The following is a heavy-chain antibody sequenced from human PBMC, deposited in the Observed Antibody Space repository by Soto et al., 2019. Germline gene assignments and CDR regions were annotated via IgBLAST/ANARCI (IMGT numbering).Heavy chain of an antibody. CDR2: IGPETGAT. V-gene: IGHV1-2*02. J-gene: IGHJ4*02. CDR1: GYTFTGHY. Sequence: ASVKVSCKASGYTFTGHYIHWVRQAPEQGPEWMGEIGPETGATRYAQKFQGRVTMTRDMSVTTVYMELNNLSPDDTAVYYCGRGRSGQIVVFYWGQGTPVTVSS. D-gene: IGHD1-26*01. CDR3: GRGRSGQIVVFY.